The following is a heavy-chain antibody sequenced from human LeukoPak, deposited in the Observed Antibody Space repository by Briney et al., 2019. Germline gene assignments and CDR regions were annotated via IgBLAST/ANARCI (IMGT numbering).Heavy chain of an antibody. CDR2: IRNDGSNK. Sequence: PGGSLRLSCAASGFTFSSYGMHGVRQAPGKGLDWLAYIRNDGSNKYYADSVKGRFTISRDNSKNTLYLQMNSLRAEDTAVYYCAKGTVTVPAVVDYWGQGTLVTVSS. CDR3: AKGTVTVPAVVDY. J-gene: IGHJ4*02. CDR1: GFTFSSYG. D-gene: IGHD2-2*01. V-gene: IGHV3-30*02.